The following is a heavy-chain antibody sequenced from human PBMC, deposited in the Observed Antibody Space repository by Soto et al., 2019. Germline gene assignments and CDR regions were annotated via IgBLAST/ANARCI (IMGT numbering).Heavy chain of an antibody. V-gene: IGHV1-46*01. J-gene: IGHJ6*02. CDR3: AREAIRFLEWLSTGHYGMDV. Sequence: QVQLVQSGAEVKKPGASVKVSCKASGYTFTSYYMHWVRQAPGQGLEWMGIINPSGGSTSYAQKFQARVTSTRDTSTSTVYMELGSLISADTAVYYCAREAIRFLEWLSTGHYGMDVWGQGTTVTVSS. D-gene: IGHD3-3*01. CDR1: GYTFTSYY. CDR2: INPSGGST.